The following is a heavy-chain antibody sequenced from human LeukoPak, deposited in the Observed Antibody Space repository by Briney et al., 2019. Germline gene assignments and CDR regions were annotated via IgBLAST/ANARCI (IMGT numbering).Heavy chain of an antibody. Sequence: SGGSLRLSCAASGFTFSIYAMSWVHQAPGKGLEWVAVISYDGSNKYYADSVKGRFTISRDNSKNTLYLQMNSLRAEDTAVYYCARAYWYFDLWGRGTLVTVSS. CDR3: ARAYWYFDL. J-gene: IGHJ2*01. V-gene: IGHV3-30-3*01. CDR2: ISYDGSNK. CDR1: GFTFSIYA.